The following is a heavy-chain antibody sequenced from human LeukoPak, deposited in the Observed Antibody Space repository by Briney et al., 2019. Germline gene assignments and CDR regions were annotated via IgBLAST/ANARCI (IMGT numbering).Heavy chain of an antibody. V-gene: IGHV5-51*01. J-gene: IGHJ5*02. D-gene: IGHD2-15*01. Sequence: PGESLKISCKGSGYSFTSHWIGWVRQMPGKGLEWMGIIYPGDSDTRYSPSFQGQVTISADKSISTAYLQWSSLKASDTAMYYCARHHEYCSGGSCYGVWFDPWGQGTLVTVSS. CDR2: IYPGDSDT. CDR1: GYSFTSHW. CDR3: ARHHEYCSGGSCYGVWFDP.